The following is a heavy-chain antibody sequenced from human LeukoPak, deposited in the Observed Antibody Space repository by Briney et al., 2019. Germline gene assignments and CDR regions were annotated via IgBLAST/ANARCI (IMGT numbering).Heavy chain of an antibody. CDR1: GYTFTSYG. CDR3: ARPNYPGGSGSYGGTNWFDP. V-gene: IGHV1-18*01. J-gene: IGHJ5*02. CDR2: ISGYNGNT. D-gene: IGHD3-10*01. Sequence: ASVTVSFKASGYTFTSYGISWVRQAPGEGLEWMGWISGYNGNTNYAQKVQGRVTMTTDTSTSTAYMELRSLRSDDTAVYYCARPNYPGGSGSYGGTNWFDPWGQGTLVTVSS.